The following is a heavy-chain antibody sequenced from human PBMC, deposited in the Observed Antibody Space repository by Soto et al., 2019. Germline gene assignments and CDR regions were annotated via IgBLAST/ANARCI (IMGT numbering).Heavy chain of an antibody. V-gene: IGHV3-23*01. CDR1: GDTFCSYV. Sequence: GGSLRLACAASGDTFCSYVMGGVRQATGKGLEWVSAISGSGGSTYYADSVKGRFTISRDNSKNTLYLQMNSLRAEDTAVYYCAKADSSGYYFSCYYFDYWGQGTLVTVSS. CDR3: AKADSSGYYFSCYYFDY. CDR2: ISGSGGST. J-gene: IGHJ4*02. D-gene: IGHD3-22*01.